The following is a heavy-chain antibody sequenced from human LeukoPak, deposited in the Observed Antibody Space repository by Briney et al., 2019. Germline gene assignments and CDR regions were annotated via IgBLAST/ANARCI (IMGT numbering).Heavy chain of an antibody. D-gene: IGHD3-10*01. CDR2: IFPSGGEI. Sequence: PGGSLRLSCEASGFTFSTFAMIWVRQPPGKGLEWVSSIFPSGGEIHYADSVRGRFTISRDNSKSTLSLQMNSLRAEDTAIYYCAKGKFGDPLNYWGQGTLVTVSS. V-gene: IGHV3-23*01. CDR1: GFTFSTFA. J-gene: IGHJ4*02. CDR3: AKGKFGDPLNY.